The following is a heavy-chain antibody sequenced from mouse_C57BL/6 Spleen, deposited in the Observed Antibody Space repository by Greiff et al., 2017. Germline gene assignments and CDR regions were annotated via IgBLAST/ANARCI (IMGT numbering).Heavy chain of an antibody. CDR3: AGSGGGIPFAY. D-gene: IGHD1-1*01. J-gene: IGHJ3*01. CDR1: GYAFSSSW. CDR2: IYPGDGDT. Sequence: VQLQESGPELVKPGASVKISCKASGYAFSSSWMNWVKQRPGKGLEWIGRIYPGDGDTNYNGKFKGKATLTADKSSSTAYMQLSSLTSEDAAVYFCAGSGGGIPFAYWGQGTLVTVSA. V-gene: IGHV1-82*01.